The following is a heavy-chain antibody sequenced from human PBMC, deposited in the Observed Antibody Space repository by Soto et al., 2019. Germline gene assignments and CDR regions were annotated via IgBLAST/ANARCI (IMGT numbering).Heavy chain of an antibody. CDR2: IDGDGRNT. CDR1: GFNFRGYW. Sequence: EVQLVESGGGFVQPGESLRLSCAAFGFNFRGYWMFWVRQVPGRGLVGVARIDGDGRNTDYADSVKGRFTISRDNAKNTLYLQMNSLRAEDTAMYYCARDPRTKGLDPWGQGTLVTVSS. V-gene: IGHV3-74*01. J-gene: IGHJ5*02. D-gene: IGHD2-8*01. CDR3: ARDPRTKGLDP.